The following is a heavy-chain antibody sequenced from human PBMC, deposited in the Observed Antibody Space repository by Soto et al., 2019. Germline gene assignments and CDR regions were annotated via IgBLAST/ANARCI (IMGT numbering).Heavy chain of an antibody. J-gene: IGHJ4*02. CDR1: GYTFTSYG. V-gene: IGHV1-18*01. D-gene: IGHD3-10*02. CDR2: ISAYNGNT. Sequence: AVKVSCKSSGYTFTSYGISWVRQAPGQGLEWMGWISAYNGNTNYAQKLQGRVTMTTDTSTSTAYMELRSLRSDDTAVYYCAAMFPLGSASDVADWGRGTLVIVSS. CDR3: AAMFPLGSASDVAD.